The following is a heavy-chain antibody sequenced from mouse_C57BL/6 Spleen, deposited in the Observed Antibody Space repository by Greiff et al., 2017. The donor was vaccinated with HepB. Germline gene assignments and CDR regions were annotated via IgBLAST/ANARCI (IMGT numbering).Heavy chain of an antibody. CDR3: ARDLYGNYLYWYFDV. Sequence: EVQLQESGPGLVKPSQSLSLTCSVTGYSITSGYYWNWIRQFPGNKLEWMGYISYDGSNNYNPSLKNRISITRDTSKNQFFLKLNSVTTEDTATYYCARDLYGNYLYWYFDVWGTGTTVTVSS. CDR1: GYSITSGYY. CDR2: ISYDGSN. D-gene: IGHD2-1*01. J-gene: IGHJ1*03. V-gene: IGHV3-6*01.